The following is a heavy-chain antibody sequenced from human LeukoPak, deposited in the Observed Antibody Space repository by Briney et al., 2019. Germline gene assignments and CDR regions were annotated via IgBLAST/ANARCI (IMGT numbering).Heavy chain of an antibody. D-gene: IGHD4-17*01. CDR3: ARDRDYGDSFDY. Sequence: GASVKVSCKASGYTFTGYYVHWVRQAPGQGLERMGWINPNSGGTNYAQKFQGRVTMTRDTSISTAYMELSRLRSDDTAVYYCARDRDYGDSFDYWGQGTLVTVSS. CDR2: INPNSGGT. V-gene: IGHV1-2*02. J-gene: IGHJ4*02. CDR1: GYTFTGYY.